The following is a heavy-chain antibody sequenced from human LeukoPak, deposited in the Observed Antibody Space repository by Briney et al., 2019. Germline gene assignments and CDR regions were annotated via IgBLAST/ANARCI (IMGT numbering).Heavy chain of an antibody. CDR1: GFTFSNYW. D-gene: IGHD1-1*01. CDR2: IKQDGSEK. J-gene: IGHJ4*02. CDR3: ARDRFGTAGADY. V-gene: IGHV3-7*01. Sequence: GGSLRLSCAASGFTFSNYWMNSVRQAPGKVLECVTNIKQDGSEKYYVVSVKGRFTISRDNAKNSLYLQMNSLRAEDTAVYYCARDRFGTAGADYWGQGTLVTVSS.